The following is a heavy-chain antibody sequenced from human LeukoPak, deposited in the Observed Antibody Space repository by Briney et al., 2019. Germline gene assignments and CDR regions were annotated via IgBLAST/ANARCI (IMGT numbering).Heavy chain of an antibody. V-gene: IGHV4-38-2*01. Sequence: PSETLSLTCAVSGYSISSGYYWGWIRQPPGKGLEWIGSIYHSGSTYYNPSLKSRVTISVDTSKNQFSLKLSSVTAADTAMYYCARSYRFGELLYQYYFDYWGQGTLVTVSS. CDR2: IYHSGST. CDR1: GYSISSGYY. D-gene: IGHD3-10*01. J-gene: IGHJ4*02. CDR3: ARSYRFGELLYQYYFDY.